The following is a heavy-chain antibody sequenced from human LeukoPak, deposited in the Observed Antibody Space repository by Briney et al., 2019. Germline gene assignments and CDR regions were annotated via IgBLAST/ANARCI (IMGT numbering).Heavy chain of an antibody. CDR3: ATEGYCSSTSC. CDR1: GFTFSSYG. J-gene: IGHJ4*02. D-gene: IGHD2-2*01. V-gene: IGHV3-30*03. Sequence: GGSLRLSCAASGFTFSSYGMHWVRQAPGKGLEWVAVISYDGSNKYYADSVKGRFTISRDNAKNSLYLQMNSLRAEDTAVYYCATEGYCSSTSCWGQGTLVTVSS. CDR2: ISYDGSNK.